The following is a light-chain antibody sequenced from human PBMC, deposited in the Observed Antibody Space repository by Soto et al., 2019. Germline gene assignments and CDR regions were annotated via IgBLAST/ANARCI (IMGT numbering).Light chain of an antibody. J-gene: IGKJ5*01. CDR2: ATS. Sequence: EIVLTHSPGTLSLSPGERATLSCRASQSVSSIYLAWYQQKPGQAPSLLIYATSSRATGIPDRFSGSGSGTDFSLTISRLEPEDFAVYYCQQYGSSPITFGQGTRLEIK. CDR1: QSVSSIY. V-gene: IGKV3-20*01. CDR3: QQYGSSPIT.